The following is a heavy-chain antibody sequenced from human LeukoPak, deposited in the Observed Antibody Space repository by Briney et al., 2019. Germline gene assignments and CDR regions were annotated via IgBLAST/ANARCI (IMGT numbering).Heavy chain of an antibody. D-gene: IGHD6-19*01. CDR1: GGSISSYY. CDR3: ARTYSSGWYFGMDV. V-gene: IGHV4-59*08. Sequence: SETLSLTCTVSGGSISSYYWSWIRQPPGKGLEWIGYIYYSGSTNYNPSLKSRVTISVDTPKNQFSLKLSSVTAADTAVYYCARTYSSGWYFGMDVWGQGTTVTVSS. J-gene: IGHJ6*02. CDR2: IYYSGST.